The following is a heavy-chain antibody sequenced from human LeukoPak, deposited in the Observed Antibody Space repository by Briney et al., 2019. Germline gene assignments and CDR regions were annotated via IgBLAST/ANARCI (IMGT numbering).Heavy chain of an antibody. CDR1: GFTFSSYE. J-gene: IGHJ4*02. CDR2: ISTSGSTI. V-gene: IGHV3-48*03. CDR3: ARDKGILPDY. D-gene: IGHD2/OR15-2a*01. Sequence: GGSLRLSCAASGFTFSSYEMNWVRQAPGKGLEWVSYISTSGSTIYYADSVKGRFTISRDNAKSSLFLQMNSLTAEDTAVYYCARDKGILPDYWGQGTLVTVSS.